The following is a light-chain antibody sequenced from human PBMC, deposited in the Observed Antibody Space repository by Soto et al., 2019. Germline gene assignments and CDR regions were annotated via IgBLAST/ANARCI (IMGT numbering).Light chain of an antibody. CDR3: QQLNNYPRT. Sequence: DIQLTQSPSFLSASVGYRVTITCRASQGISSYLAWYQQKPGKAPKLLISTASTLQSGVPSRFSGSGSGTEFTLTISSLQPEDFATYYCQQLNNYPRTFGQGTTGDIK. J-gene: IGKJ1*01. V-gene: IGKV1-9*01. CDR2: TAS. CDR1: QGISSY.